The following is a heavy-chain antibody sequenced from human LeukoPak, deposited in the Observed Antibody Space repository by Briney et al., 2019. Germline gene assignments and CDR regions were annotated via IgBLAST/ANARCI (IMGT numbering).Heavy chain of an antibody. CDR1: GFTFDDHG. CDR2: IKRDGGST. CDR3: ARGAGSSWYFYFDY. V-gene: IGHV3-20*01. Sequence: GGSLRLSCAASGFTFDDHGMSWVRQIPGKGLEWVSGIKRDGGSTGYAGSVKGRFTISRDNAKNSLYLQMNSLRVEDTAVYHCARGAGSSWYFYFDYWGQGTLVTVSS. J-gene: IGHJ4*02. D-gene: IGHD6-13*01.